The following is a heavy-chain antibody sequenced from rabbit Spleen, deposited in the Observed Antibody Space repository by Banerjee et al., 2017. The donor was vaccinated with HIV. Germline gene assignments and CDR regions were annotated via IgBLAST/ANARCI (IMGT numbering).Heavy chain of an antibody. CDR2: INAVTGNT. CDR3: VKGDSSDITHFKL. V-gene: IGHV1S47*01. CDR1: GFSFSNKA. D-gene: IGHD4-1*01. J-gene: IGHJ4*01. Sequence: QEQLVESGGGLVKPEGSLKLSCTASGFSFSNKAVMCWVRQAPGKGLEWIACINAVTGNTYYATWVNGRFTISSHNAQNTLYLQLSSLTAADTATYFCVKGDSSDITHFKLWGPGTLVTVS.